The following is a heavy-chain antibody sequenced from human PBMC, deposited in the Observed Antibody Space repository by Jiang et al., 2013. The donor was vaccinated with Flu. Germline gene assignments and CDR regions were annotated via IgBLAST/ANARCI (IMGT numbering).Heavy chain of an antibody. J-gene: IGHJ4*02. V-gene: IGHV5-51*01. CDR1: GYMLTPT. Sequence: SLKISCQASGYMLTPTDSVLVRLVPGKGLEWMGIINPSDSNTKYSPSFQGQVTISADKSITTAFLQWTSLRASDTAMYFCASARDGTTRWDYWGQGTLVTVSS. CDR3: ASARDGTTRWDY. CDR2: INPSDSNT. D-gene: IGHD1-1*01.